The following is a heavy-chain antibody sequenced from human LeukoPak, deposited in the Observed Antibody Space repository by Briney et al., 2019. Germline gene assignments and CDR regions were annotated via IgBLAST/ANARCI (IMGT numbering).Heavy chain of an antibody. CDR3: AREGRYCSSTSCLTLDY. CDR1: GYTFTSYG. Sequence: ASVKVSCKASGYTFTSYGISWVRQAPGQGLEWIGWISAYNGNTNYAQKLQGRVTITTDTSTSTAYMELRSLRSDDAAVYYCAREGRYCSSTSCLTLDYWGQGTLVTVSS. J-gene: IGHJ4*02. CDR2: ISAYNGNT. D-gene: IGHD2-2*01. V-gene: IGHV1-18*01.